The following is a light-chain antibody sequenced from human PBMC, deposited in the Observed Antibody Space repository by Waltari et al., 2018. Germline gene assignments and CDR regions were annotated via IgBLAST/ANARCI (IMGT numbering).Light chain of an antibody. CDR2: DAA. V-gene: IGKV3-11*02. Sequence: VLTQSPATLSLSPGAGATLSCRASQSISTYLAWFQQRPGQAPRLLIYDAANRAAGVPARFSGSGSGRDFTLSISSLEAEDIAVYYCHQRGSWPITFGQGTRLEIK. CDR3: HQRGSWPIT. CDR1: QSISTY. J-gene: IGKJ5*01.